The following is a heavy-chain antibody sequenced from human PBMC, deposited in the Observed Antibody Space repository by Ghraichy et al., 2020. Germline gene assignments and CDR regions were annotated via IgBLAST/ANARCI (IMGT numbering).Heavy chain of an antibody. CDR1: GGSISSYY. CDR2: IYYSGST. V-gene: IGHV4-59*01. CDR3: ARVGWNGYSDY. Sequence: SETLSLTCTVSGGSISSYYWSWIRQPPGKGLEWIGYIYYSGSTNYNPSLKSRVTISVDTSKNQFSLKLSSVTAADTAVYYCARVGWNGYSDYWGQGTLVTLAS. D-gene: IGHD3-3*01. J-gene: IGHJ4*02.